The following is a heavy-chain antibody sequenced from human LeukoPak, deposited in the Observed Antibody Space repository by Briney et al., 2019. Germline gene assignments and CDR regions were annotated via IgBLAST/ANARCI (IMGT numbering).Heavy chain of an antibody. CDR2: LYHSGST. V-gene: IGHV4-38-2*01. Sequence: SETLSLTCAVSDSSISSGYFWGWIPQPPGKGLEWIGTLYHSGSTYYNPSLKSRVAISLDTSKTQFSLKLSSVTAADTALYYCATLLSDYGAHYFDSWGQGVLVTVSS. J-gene: IGHJ4*02. D-gene: IGHD4-17*01. CDR1: DSSISSGYF. CDR3: ATLLSDYGAHYFDS.